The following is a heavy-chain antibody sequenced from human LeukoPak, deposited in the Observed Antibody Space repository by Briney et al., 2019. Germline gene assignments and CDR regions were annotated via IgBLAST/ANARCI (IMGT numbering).Heavy chain of an antibody. D-gene: IGHD1-26*01. J-gene: IGHJ1*01. Sequence: GGSLRLSCAASGFTFSSYGMHWVRQAPGKGLELVAVISYDGSNKDYADSVKGRFTISRDNSKNTLYLQMNSLRAEDTAVYYCANRRELSDWGQGTLVTVSS. CDR2: ISYDGSNK. CDR1: GFTFSSYG. V-gene: IGHV3-30*18. CDR3: ANRRELSD.